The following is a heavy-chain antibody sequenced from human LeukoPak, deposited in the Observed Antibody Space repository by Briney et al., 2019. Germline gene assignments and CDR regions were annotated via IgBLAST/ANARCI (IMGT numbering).Heavy chain of an antibody. V-gene: IGHV1-69*04. Sequence: SVKVSCKAPGGTFSSYAISWVRQTPGQGLEWMGRIIPIFGIANYAQKFQGRVTITADKSTGTAYMELSSLRSEDTAVYYCARIIAAAGSDYWGQGTLVTVSS. CDR1: GGTFSSYA. CDR3: ARIIAAAGSDY. D-gene: IGHD6-13*01. CDR2: IIPIFGIA. J-gene: IGHJ4*02.